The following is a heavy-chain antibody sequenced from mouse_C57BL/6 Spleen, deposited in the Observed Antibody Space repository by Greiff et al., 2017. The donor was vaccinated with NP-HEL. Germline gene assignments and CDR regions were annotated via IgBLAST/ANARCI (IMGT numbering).Heavy chain of an antibody. V-gene: IGHV5-17*01. J-gene: IGHJ1*03. CDR1: GFTFSDYG. D-gene: IGHD2-4*01. Sequence: EVQRVESGGGLVKPGGSLKLSCAASGFTFSDYGMHWVRQAPEKGLEWVAYISSGSSTIYYADPVKGRFTISRDNAKNTLFLQLTSLRAEDTAMYYCARDYYDYGHFEGWGTGTTVTVSS. CDR3: ARDYYDYGHFEG. CDR2: ISSGSSTI.